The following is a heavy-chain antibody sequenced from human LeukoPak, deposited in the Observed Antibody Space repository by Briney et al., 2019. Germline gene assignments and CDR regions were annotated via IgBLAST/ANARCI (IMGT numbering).Heavy chain of an antibody. CDR2: INPNSGGT. Sequence: ASVRVSCKASGYTFTGYNMHWVRQAPGQGLEWMGWINPNSGGTKYAEKFQGRVTMTRDTSISTAYMELSRLRSDDTAVYYCAREVVAAGEVNWFDPWGQGTLVTVSS. CDR3: AREVVAAGEVNWFDP. J-gene: IGHJ5*02. CDR1: GYTFTGYN. V-gene: IGHV1-2*02. D-gene: IGHD2-15*01.